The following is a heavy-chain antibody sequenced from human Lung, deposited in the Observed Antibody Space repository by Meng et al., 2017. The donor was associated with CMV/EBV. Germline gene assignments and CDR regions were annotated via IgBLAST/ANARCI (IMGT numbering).Heavy chain of an antibody. V-gene: IGHV3-48*04. D-gene: IGHD3-16*01. CDR2: ISSSSSTI. Sequence: GGSLRLSCAASGFTFSSYSMNWVRQAPGKGLEWVSYISSSSSTIYYADSVKGRFTISRDNAKNSLYLQMNSLRAEDTAVYYCARAQYDYVWGSSLYYFDYWGQGTLVXVSS. CDR3: ARAQYDYVWGSSLYYFDY. J-gene: IGHJ4*02. CDR1: GFTFSSYS.